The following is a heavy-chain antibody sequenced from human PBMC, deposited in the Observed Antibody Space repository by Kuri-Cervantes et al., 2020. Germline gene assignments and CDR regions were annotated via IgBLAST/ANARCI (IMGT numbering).Heavy chain of an antibody. CDR2: ISNPSSYI. Sequence: GESLKISCAASGFTFSSYSMNWVRQAPGKGLEWVSSISNPSSYIYYADSVKGRFTISRDNAKNSLYLQMNSLRAEDTAVYYCARDYCGGDCYPPPSDAFDIWGQGTMVTVSS. V-gene: IGHV3-21*01. CDR3: ARDYCGGDCYPPPSDAFDI. CDR1: GFTFSSYS. D-gene: IGHD2-21*02. J-gene: IGHJ3*02.